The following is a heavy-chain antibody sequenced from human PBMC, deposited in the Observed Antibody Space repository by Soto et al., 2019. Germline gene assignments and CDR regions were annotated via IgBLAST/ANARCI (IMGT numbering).Heavy chain of an antibody. D-gene: IGHD4-17*01. J-gene: IGHJ3*02. Sequence: ASVKVSCKASGYTFTSYDINWVRQATGQGLEWMGWMNPNSGNTGYAQKFQGRVTMTRNTSISTAYMELSSLRSEHTAVYYCARGESYGDSEAFDIWGQGTRVTVSS. CDR3: ARGESYGDSEAFDI. V-gene: IGHV1-8*01. CDR2: MNPNSGNT. CDR1: GYTFTSYD.